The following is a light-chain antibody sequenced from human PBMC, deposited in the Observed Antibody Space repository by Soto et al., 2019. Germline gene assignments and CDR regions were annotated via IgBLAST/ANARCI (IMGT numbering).Light chain of an antibody. V-gene: IGKV3-20*01. J-gene: IGKJ2*01. CDR3: HQYADSPHT. CDR1: QSVRSGA. Sequence: EIVLTQSPGTLSLSPGEGATLSCRASQSVRSGALAWYQQKPGRAPRLLIYGASSRATDIPDRFSGSGSGTHFTLTISRLEPEDFAVYYCHQYADSPHTFGQGTKLEIK. CDR2: GAS.